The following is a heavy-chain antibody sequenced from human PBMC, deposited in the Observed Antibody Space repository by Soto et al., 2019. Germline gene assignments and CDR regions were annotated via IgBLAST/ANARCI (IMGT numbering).Heavy chain of an antibody. CDR3: ASVGGIAAAAKYYYGMDV. Sequence: SGGSLRLSCAASGFTVSSNYMSWVRQAPGKGLEWVSVIYSGGSTYYADSVKGRFTISRDNSKNTLYLQMNSLRAEDTAVYYCASVGGIAAAAKYYYGMDVWGQGTTVTVSS. CDR1: GFTVSSNY. V-gene: IGHV3-53*01. CDR2: IYSGGST. D-gene: IGHD6-13*01. J-gene: IGHJ6*02.